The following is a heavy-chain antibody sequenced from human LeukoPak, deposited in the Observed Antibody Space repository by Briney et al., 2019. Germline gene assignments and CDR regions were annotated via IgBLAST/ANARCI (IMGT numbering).Heavy chain of an antibody. CDR1: GFTFSSYS. V-gene: IGHV3-21*04. CDR3: ARRRWGFGDYFDY. CDR2: ISSSSSYI. J-gene: IGHJ4*02. D-gene: IGHD3-16*01. Sequence: GGSLRLSCAASGFTFSSYSMNWVRQAPGKGLEWVSSISSSSSYIYYADSVKGRFTISRDNAKNSLYLQMNSLRAEDTAVYYCARRRWGFGDYFDYWGQGTLVTVSS.